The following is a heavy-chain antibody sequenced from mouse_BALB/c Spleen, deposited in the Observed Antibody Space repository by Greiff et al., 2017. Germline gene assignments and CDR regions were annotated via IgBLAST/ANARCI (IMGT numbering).Heavy chain of an antibody. V-gene: IGHV1-14*01. CDR1: GYTFTSYV. CDR3: ARRQAYYGNFYYAMDY. D-gene: IGHD2-10*01. J-gene: IGHJ4*01. CDR2: INPYNDGT. Sequence: VQLQQSGPELVKPGASVKMSCKASGYTFTSYVMHWVKQKPGQGLEWIGYINPYNDGTKYNEKFKGKATLTSDKSSSTAYMELSSLTSEDSAVYYCARRQAYYGNFYYAMDYWGQGTSVTVSS.